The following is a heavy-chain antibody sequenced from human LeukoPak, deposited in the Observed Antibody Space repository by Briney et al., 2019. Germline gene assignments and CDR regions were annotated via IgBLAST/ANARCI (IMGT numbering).Heavy chain of an antibody. CDR1: GYTFTSYG. D-gene: IGHD1-26*01. CDR3: ARDREPPDAFDI. V-gene: IGHV1-18*01. J-gene: IGHJ3*02. CDR2: ISAYNGNT. Sequence: ASVKVSCTASGYTFTSYGISWVRQAPGQGLEWMGWISAYNGNTNYAQKLQGRVTMTTDTSTSTAYMELRSLRSDDTAVYYCARDREPPDAFDIWGQGTMVTVSS.